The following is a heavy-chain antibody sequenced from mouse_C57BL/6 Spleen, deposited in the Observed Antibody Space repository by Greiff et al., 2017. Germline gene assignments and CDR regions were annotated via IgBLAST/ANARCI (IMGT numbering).Heavy chain of an antibody. CDR3: ERGRTYDMDY. V-gene: IGHV1-82*01. Sequence: VQLQQSGPELVKPGASVKISCKASGYAFSSSWMNWVKQRPGQGLEWIGRIYPGDGDTNYNGKFKGKATLTADKSSSTAYMQLSSLTSEDSAVYVCERGRTYDMDYWGKGTSVTVSS. CDR1: GYAFSSSW. J-gene: IGHJ4*01. CDR2: IYPGDGDT.